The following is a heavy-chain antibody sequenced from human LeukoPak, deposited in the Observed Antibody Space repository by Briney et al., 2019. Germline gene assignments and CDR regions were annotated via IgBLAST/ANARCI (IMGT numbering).Heavy chain of an antibody. CDR2: ISGSGGST. D-gene: IGHD3-10*01. CDR1: GFTFSSYA. Sequence: GGSLRLSCAASGFTFSSYAMSWVRQAPGKGLEWVSAISGSGGSTYYAYSVKGRFTISRDNSKNTLYLQMNSLRAEDTALYYCAKDRYYGSGSYYRIFDYWGQGTMVTVSS. V-gene: IGHV3-23*01. J-gene: IGHJ4*02. CDR3: AKDRYYGSGSYYRIFDY.